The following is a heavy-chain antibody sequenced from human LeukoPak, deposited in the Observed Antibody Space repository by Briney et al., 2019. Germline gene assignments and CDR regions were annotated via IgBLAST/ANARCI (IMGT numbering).Heavy chain of an antibody. CDR2: IKKDGSEK. CDR3: ARDLSGVTGYTYGRGIDY. D-gene: IGHD5-18*01. Sequence: GGSLRLSCAASGFTFSSYWMSWVRRAPGKGLEWVANIKKDGSEKYYVDSVKGRFTISRDNAKTSLYLQMNSLRAEDTAVYYCARDLSGVTGYTYGRGIDYWGQGTLVTVSS. J-gene: IGHJ4*02. V-gene: IGHV3-7*01. CDR1: GFTFSSYW.